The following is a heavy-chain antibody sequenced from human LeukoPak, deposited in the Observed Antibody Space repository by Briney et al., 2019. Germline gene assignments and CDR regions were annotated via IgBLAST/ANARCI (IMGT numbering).Heavy chain of an antibody. CDR3: ARDSETTPIHVLGY. CDR1: GFTFSSHA. D-gene: IGHD2-15*01. Sequence: PGGSLRLSCAASGFTFSSHALHWVRQGPGKGLEWVAAIASDGRDKKYADSVKGRFSVSRDISKNTLYLQMNSLRVDDTAVYYCARDSETTPIHVLGYWGQGTLVTVSS. V-gene: IGHV3-30*04. CDR2: IASDGRDK. J-gene: IGHJ4*02.